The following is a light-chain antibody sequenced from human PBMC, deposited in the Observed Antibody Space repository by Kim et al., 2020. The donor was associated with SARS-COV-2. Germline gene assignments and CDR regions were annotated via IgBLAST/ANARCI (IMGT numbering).Light chain of an antibody. CDR2: DSS. CDR3: QQRTDWWS. Sequence: EIVLTQSPATLSLSPGERASLSCRASRSISTDLAWYQQKPGQAPRLLIHDSSDRATGIPARFSGSGSGTDFTLIISSLEPEDSATYYCQQRTDWWSFGQGTKVDIK. V-gene: IGKV3-11*01. J-gene: IGKJ1*01. CDR1: RSISTD.